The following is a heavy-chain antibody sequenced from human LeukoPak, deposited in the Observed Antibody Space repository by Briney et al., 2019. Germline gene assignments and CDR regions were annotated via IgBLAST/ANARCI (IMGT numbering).Heavy chain of an antibody. V-gene: IGHV5-51*01. Sequence: GESLKISCKGSGYFFTNFWIAWVRQMPGKGLEWMGIIYPGDSDTRYSPSFQGQVTISADKSISTAYLQWSSLKASDTAMYYCARSKWELREGEFDYWGQGTLVTVSS. J-gene: IGHJ4*02. CDR2: IYPGDSDT. CDR3: ARSKWELREGEFDY. D-gene: IGHD1-26*01. CDR1: GYFFTNFW.